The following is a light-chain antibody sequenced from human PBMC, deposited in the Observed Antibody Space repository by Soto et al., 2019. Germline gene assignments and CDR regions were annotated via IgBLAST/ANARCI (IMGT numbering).Light chain of an antibody. CDR3: MQGTHWPIA. Sequence: DVVMTQSPLSLPVTLGQPASISCRSSQSLVYSDGNIYVNWFQQRPGQSPRRLIYEVSNRDSGVPDRFSGSGAGTEFTLKISRVEAEDVGVYYCMQGTHWPIAFGQGTRLEIK. J-gene: IGKJ5*01. CDR2: EVS. CDR1: QSLVYSDGNIY. V-gene: IGKV2-30*01.